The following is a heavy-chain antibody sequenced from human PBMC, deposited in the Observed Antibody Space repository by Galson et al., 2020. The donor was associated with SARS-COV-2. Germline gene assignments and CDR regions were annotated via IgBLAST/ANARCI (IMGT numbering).Heavy chain of an antibody. J-gene: IGHJ4*02. CDR2: IYYSGST. CDR3: ARATFLGHFDY. Sequence: PSETLSPTCTVSGGSISSGDYYWSWIRQPPGKGLEWIGYIYYSGSTYYNPSLKRRVTISVDTSKNQFSLKLSSVTAADTAVYYCARATFLGHFDYWGQGTLVTVSS. D-gene: IGHD1-26*01. CDR1: GGSISSGDYY. V-gene: IGHV4-30-4*01.